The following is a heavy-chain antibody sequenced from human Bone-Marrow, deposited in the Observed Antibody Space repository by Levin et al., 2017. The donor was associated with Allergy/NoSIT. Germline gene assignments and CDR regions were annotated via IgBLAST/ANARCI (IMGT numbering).Heavy chain of an antibody. J-gene: IGHJ4*02. CDR3: ARDLWTAGWHPGAFDY. CDR2: IGAHADPTI. CDR1: GFSFSSFE. Sequence: GGSLRLSCVASGFSFSSFEMNWVRQAPGKGLEWVSYIGAHADPTIFYADSVKGRFTISRDNAKASLYLQMNNLRAEDTAVYFCARDLWTAGWHPGAFDYLGQGTLVTVSS. D-gene: IGHD2-21*01. V-gene: IGHV3-48*03.